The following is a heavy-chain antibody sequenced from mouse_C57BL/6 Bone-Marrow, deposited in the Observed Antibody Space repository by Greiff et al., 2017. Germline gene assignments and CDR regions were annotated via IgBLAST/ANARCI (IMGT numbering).Heavy chain of an antibody. CDR3: ARGDDGIWYFDV. J-gene: IGHJ1*03. D-gene: IGHD1-2*01. V-gene: IGHV5-4*03. Sequence: EVKLMESGGGLVKPGGSLKLSCAASGFTFSSYAMSWVRQTPEKRLEWVATISDGGSYTYYPDNVKGRFTISRDNANNNLYLQMSHLKSEDTAMYYSARGDDGIWYFDVWDTGTTVTVSS. CDR1: GFTFSSYA. CDR2: ISDGGSYT.